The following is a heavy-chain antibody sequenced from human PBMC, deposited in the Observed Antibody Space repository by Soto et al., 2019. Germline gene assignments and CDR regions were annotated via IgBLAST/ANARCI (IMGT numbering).Heavy chain of an antibody. CDR1: GFTFSDYY. D-gene: IGHD1-26*01. CDR3: ARGSGSYWPYYFDY. V-gene: IGHV3-11*06. Sequence: GGSLRLSCAASGFTFSDYYMSWIRQAPGKGLEWVSYISSSSSYTNYADSVKGRFTISRDNAKNSLYLQMNSLRAEDTAVYYCARGSGSYWPYYFDYWGQGTLVTVSS. CDR2: ISSSSSYT. J-gene: IGHJ4*02.